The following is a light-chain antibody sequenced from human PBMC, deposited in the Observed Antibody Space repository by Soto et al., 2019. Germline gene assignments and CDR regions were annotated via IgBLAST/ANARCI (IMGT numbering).Light chain of an antibody. CDR2: GAS. Sequence: EIVMTQSPATLSVSPGERATLSCRASQSVSSNLAWYQQKPGQAPRLLIYGASTRATGIPARFSGSGSGTEFTLTIPRLEPEDFAVYYCLQYGSSVWTFGQGTKVDIK. J-gene: IGKJ1*01. V-gene: IGKV3-15*01. CDR1: QSVSSN. CDR3: LQYGSSVWT.